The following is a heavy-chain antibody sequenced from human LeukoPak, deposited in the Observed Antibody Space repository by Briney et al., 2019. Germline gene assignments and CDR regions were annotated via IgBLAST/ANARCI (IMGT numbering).Heavy chain of an antibody. J-gene: IGHJ4*02. D-gene: IGHD1-26*01. CDR2: IYHNGNT. CDR3: ARSRPKEIVGARSSFYFDY. V-gene: IGHV4-59*12. Sequence: PSETLSLTCTVSGGSISSYYWSWIRQPPGKGLEWIGYIYHNGNTNYNPSLKSRVTMSVDTSKNQFSLKLSSVTAADTAVYYCARSRPKEIVGARSSFYFDYWGQGTLVTVSS. CDR1: GGSISSYY.